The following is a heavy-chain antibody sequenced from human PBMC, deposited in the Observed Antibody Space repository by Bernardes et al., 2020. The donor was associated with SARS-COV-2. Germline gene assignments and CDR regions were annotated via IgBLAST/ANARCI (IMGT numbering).Heavy chain of an antibody. D-gene: IGHD5-12*01. CDR2: INAGNGNT. CDR1: GYTFTSYA. Sequence: ASVKVSCKASGYTFTSYAMHWVRQAPGQRLEWMGWINAGNGNTKYSQKFQGRVTITRDTSASTAYMELSSLRSEDTAVYYCARDRSYGGYVSYWFDPWGQGTLVTVSS. V-gene: IGHV1-3*01. J-gene: IGHJ5*02. CDR3: ARDRSYGGYVSYWFDP.